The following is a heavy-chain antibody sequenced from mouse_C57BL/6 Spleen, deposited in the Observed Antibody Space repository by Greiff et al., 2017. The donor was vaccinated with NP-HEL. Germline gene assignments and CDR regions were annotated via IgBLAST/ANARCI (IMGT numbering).Heavy chain of an antibody. CDR1: GYTFTDYY. V-gene: IGHV1-76*01. CDR2: IYPGSGNT. J-gene: IGHJ2*01. CDR3: ARSRVVAYYFDY. D-gene: IGHD1-1*01. Sequence: QVHVKQSGAELVRPGASVKLSCKASGYTFTDYYINWVKQRPGQGLEWIARIYPGSGNTYYNEKFKGKATLTAEKSSSTAYMHLSSLTSEDSAVYFCARSRVVAYYFDYWGQGTTLTVSS.